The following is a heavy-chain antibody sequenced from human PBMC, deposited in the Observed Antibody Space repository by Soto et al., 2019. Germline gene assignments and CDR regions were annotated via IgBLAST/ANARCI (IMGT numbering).Heavy chain of an antibody. CDR1: GGSFSGYY. J-gene: IGHJ4*02. CDR2: INHSGST. CDR3: GRSRAPPYEFFWGVDIPGGYYFDS. V-gene: IGHV4-34*01. D-gene: IGHD3-3*01. Sequence: QVQLQQWGAGLLKPSETLSLTCAVYGGSFSGYYWSWIRQPPGKGLEWIGEINHSGSTNYTPSLGSWVTLSEETSINRFPRRSSSAPAAETAVYSCGRSRAPPYEFFWGVDIPGGYYFDSWGQGTLVTVS.